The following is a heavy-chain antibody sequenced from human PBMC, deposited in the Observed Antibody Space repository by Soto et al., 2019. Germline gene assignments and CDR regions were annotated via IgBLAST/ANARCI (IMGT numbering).Heavy chain of an antibody. CDR3: ARGLYYDILIGPKYADY. CDR1: GYTFTSYG. Sequence: QVQLVQSGAEVKKPGASVKVSCKASGYTFTSYGISWVRQAPGQGLEWMGWINTYNGNTNDAQKLQGRVTMTTDTSTSTAYMELRSLRSDDTAVYYCARGLYYDILIGPKYADYWGQGILVTVSS. D-gene: IGHD3-9*01. V-gene: IGHV1-18*01. CDR2: INTYNGNT. J-gene: IGHJ4*02.